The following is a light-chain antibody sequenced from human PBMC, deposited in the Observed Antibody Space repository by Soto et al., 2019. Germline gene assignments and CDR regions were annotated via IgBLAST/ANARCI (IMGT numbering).Light chain of an antibody. CDR1: QSVSSF. CDR3: QQRSDWLALT. V-gene: IGKV3-11*01. CDR2: DAS. J-gene: IGKJ4*01. Sequence: EIVLTQSPATLSLSPGERATLSCRASQSVSSFLAWYQQKPGQAPRLLIYDASNRATGIPARFIGSGSGTDFTLPISSLEPEDFAVYYCQQRSDWLALTFGGGTKVQIK.